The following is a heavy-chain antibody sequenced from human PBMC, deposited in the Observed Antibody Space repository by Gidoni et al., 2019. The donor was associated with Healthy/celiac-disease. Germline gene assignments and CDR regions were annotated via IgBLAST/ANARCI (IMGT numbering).Heavy chain of an antibody. J-gene: IGHJ4*02. Sequence: EVQLVESGGGWVKPGGSRRLSWAASGFTFSNAWMSWVRQAPGKGLEWVGRIKRKTDGGTTDYAAPVTGRFPISRDVSKNTLYLQMNSLKTEDTAVYYCTSWKGDYWGQGTLVTVSS. D-gene: IGHD1-1*01. CDR1: GFTFSNAW. CDR2: IKRKTDGGTT. CDR3: TSWKGDY. V-gene: IGHV3-15*01.